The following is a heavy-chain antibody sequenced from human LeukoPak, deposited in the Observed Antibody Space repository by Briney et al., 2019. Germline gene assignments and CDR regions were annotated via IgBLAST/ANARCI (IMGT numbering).Heavy chain of an antibody. Sequence: SETLSLTCTVSGGSISSGSYYWSWIRQPAGKELEWIGRIYTSGSTNYNPSLKSRVTISVDTSKNQFSLKLSSVTAADTAVYYCARDLLWFGELENYYYGMDVWGQGTTVTVSS. V-gene: IGHV4-61*02. J-gene: IGHJ6*02. CDR2: IYTSGST. CDR3: ARDLLWFGELENYYYGMDV. D-gene: IGHD3-10*01. CDR1: GGSISSGSYY.